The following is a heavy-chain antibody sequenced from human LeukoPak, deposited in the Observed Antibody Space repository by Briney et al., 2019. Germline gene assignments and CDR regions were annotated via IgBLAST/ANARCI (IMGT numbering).Heavy chain of an antibody. D-gene: IGHD3-22*01. CDR2: IFSDGGT. J-gene: IGHJ4*02. CDR1: AFTVSSNY. CDR3: ASGIYGVRGYSLDY. V-gene: IGHV3-53*01. Sequence: PGGSLRLSXAASAFTVSSNYMSWVRQAPGRGVDCVSIIFSDGGTSYSDSVKGRFTVSRDNSKNTLYLQMNNLRAEDTAVYYCASGIYGVRGYSLDYWGQGTLVTVSS.